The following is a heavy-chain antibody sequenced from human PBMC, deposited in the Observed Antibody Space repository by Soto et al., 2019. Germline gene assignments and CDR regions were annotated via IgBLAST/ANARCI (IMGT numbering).Heavy chain of an antibody. CDR1: GGSISSSNW. CDR2: IYHSGST. V-gene: IGHV4-4*02. Sequence: SETLSLTCAVSGGSISSSNWWSWVRQPPGKGLEWIGEIYHSGSTNYNPSLKSRVTISVDKSKNQFSLKLSSVTAADTAVYYCARRYFDWSYNWFDPWGQGTLVTVPQ. CDR3: ARRYFDWSYNWFDP. D-gene: IGHD3-9*01. J-gene: IGHJ5*02.